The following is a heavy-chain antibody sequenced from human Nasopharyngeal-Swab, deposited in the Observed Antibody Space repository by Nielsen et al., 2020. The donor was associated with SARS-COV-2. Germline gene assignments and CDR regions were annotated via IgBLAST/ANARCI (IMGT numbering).Heavy chain of an antibody. J-gene: IGHJ6*01. CDR2: INHNERT. Sequence: SETLSLTCSVSGGSFNGFYWNWIRQAPGKGLEWIGEINHNERTNYNPSLKSRIAMLVDTSNNQVSLKVSSVSAGDTAVYYCARAGRVGDAYTGLDVWGQGNTIPVSS. CDR3: ARAGRVGDAYTGLDV. CDR1: GGSFNGFY. D-gene: IGHD5-24*01. V-gene: IGHV4-34*01.